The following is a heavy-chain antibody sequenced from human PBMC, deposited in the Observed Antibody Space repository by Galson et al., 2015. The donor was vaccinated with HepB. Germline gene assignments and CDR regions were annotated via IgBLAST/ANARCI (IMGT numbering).Heavy chain of an antibody. J-gene: IGHJ3*02. CDR2: INPNSGGT. CDR1: GYTFTGYY. Sequence: SVKVSCKASGYTFTGYYMHWVRQAPGQGLEWMGRINPNSGGTNYAQKFQGRVTMTRDTSISTAYMELSGLRSDDTAVYYCASIDNYGYYAFDIWGQGTMVTVSS. CDR3: ASIDNYGYYAFDI. V-gene: IGHV1-2*06. D-gene: IGHD4-17*01.